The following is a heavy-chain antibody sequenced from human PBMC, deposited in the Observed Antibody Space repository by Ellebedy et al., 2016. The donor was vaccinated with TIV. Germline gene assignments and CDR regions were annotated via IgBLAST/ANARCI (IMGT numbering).Heavy chain of an antibody. CDR1: GGTSNRFA. Sequence: AASVKVSCKVSGGTSNRFAINWVRQAPGQGLEWMGGIIPMSVTPKYAQKFQGRVTFTAEESTGTVYMEFSTFISDHTAVYFWARSQGGWGEGTTILDYWGQGTLVTVSS. D-gene: IGHD3-16*01. CDR2: IIPMSVTP. CDR3: ARSQGGWGEGTTILDY. V-gene: IGHV1-69*13. J-gene: IGHJ4*02.